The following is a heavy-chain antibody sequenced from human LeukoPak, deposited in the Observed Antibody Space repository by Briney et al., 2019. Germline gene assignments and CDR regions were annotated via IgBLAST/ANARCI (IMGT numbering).Heavy chain of an antibody. V-gene: IGHV3-64D*06. CDR3: VKDFYSGSGSRALGNY. CDR2: ISSDGGST. D-gene: IGHD3-10*01. Sequence: SGGSLRLSCSASRFAFSNYAMHWVRQAPGEGLEYVSAISSDGGSTYYADSVKGRFTISRDNSKNTLFLQMSSLRAEDTAIYYCVKDFYSGSGSRALGNYWGQGTLVTVSS. CDR1: RFAFSNYA. J-gene: IGHJ4*02.